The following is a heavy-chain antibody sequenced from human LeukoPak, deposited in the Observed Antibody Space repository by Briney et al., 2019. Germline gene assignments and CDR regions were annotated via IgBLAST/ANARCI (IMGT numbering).Heavy chain of an antibody. D-gene: IGHD6-19*01. V-gene: IGHV3-23*01. Sequence: GGSLRLSCAASGFTFSTYAMSWVRQAPGKGLEWVSTVGGGGGGTYYADSVKGRFTISRDTSKNTLFLQMNSLRAEDTAVYYCARNDFGSGWLGDYWGQGTLVTVFS. CDR2: VGGGGGGT. J-gene: IGHJ4*02. CDR1: GFTFSTYA. CDR3: ARNDFGSGWLGDY.